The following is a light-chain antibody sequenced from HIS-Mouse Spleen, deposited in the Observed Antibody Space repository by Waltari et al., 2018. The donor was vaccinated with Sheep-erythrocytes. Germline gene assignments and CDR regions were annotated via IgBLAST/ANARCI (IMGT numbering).Light chain of an antibody. J-gene: IGLJ1*01. CDR1: SSDVGGYNY. V-gene: IGLV2-11*01. CDR3: CSYAGSYNHV. Sequence: QSALTQPRSVSGSPGQSVTISCTGTSSDVGGYNYVSWYQQHPGKAPKLMIYDVSKRPSWFPDRFSGSKSGNTASLTISGLQAEDEADYYCCSYAGSYNHVFATGTKVTVL. CDR2: DVS.